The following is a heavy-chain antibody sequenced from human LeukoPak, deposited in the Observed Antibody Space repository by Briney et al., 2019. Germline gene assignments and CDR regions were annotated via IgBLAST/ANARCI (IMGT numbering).Heavy chain of an antibody. J-gene: IGHJ4*02. CDR1: GYTFTSYY. Sequence: ASVKVSCKASGYTFTSYYMHWVRQAPGQGLEWMGIINPSGGGTSYAQKFQGRVTMTRDTSTSTVYMELSSLRSEDTAVYYCARPTTNHYPFDYWGQGTLVTVSS. CDR2: INPSGGGT. V-gene: IGHV1-46*01. CDR3: ARPTTNHYPFDY. D-gene: IGHD1-14*01.